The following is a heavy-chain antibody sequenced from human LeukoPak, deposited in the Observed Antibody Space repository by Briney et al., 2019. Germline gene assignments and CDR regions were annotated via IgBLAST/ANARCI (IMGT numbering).Heavy chain of an antibody. CDR3: ARESSSGWVT. CDR2: ISSSSSYI. J-gene: IGHJ5*02. CDR1: GFTFSSYS. V-gene: IGHV3-21*01. Sequence: GGSLRPSCAASGFTFSSYSMNWVRQAPGKGLEWVSSISSSSSYIYYADSVKGRFTISRDNAKNSLYLQMNSLRAEDTAVYYCARESSSGWVTWGQGTLVTVSS. D-gene: IGHD6-19*01.